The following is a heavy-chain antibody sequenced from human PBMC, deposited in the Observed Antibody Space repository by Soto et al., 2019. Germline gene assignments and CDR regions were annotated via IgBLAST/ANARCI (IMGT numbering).Heavy chain of an antibody. J-gene: IGHJ5*02. CDR3: AAKGYDFWSGYWWFDP. CDR1: GFTFTSSA. D-gene: IGHD3-3*01. CDR2: IVVGSGNT. Sequence: SVKVSCKASGFTFTSSAVQWVRQARGQRLEWIGWIVVGSGNTNYAQKFQERVTITRDMSTSTAYMELSSLRSEDTAVYYCAAKGYDFWSGYWWFDPWGQGTLVTVSS. V-gene: IGHV1-58*01.